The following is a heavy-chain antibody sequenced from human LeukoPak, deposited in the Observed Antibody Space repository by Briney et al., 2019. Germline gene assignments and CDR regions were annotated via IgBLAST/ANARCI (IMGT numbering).Heavy chain of an antibody. J-gene: IGHJ3*02. CDR3: ARASSSFGGSGAFDI. CDR1: GFTVGSNY. Sequence: GGSLRLSCAASGFTVGSNYMSWVRQAPGKGLEWVSVIYSGSSTYYADSVKGRFTISRDNSKNTLYLQMNSLRAEDTAVYYCARASSSFGGSGAFDIWGQGTMVTVSS. D-gene: IGHD3-10*01. CDR2: IYSGSST. V-gene: IGHV3-66*02.